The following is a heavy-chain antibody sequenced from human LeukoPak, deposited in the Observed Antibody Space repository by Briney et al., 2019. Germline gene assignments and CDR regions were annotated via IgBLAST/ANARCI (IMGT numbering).Heavy chain of an antibody. D-gene: IGHD4-17*01. CDR1: GYTFTSYG. J-gene: IGHJ3*02. V-gene: IGHV1-18*01. CDR2: ISAYNGNT. CDR3: ANLFVGDYGVDDGDAFDI. Sequence: GASVKVSCKASGYTFTSYGISWVRQAPGQGLEWMGWISAYNGNTNYAQKLQGRVTMTPDTSTSTAYMELRSLRSDDTAVYYCANLFVGDYGVDDGDAFDIWGQGTMVTVSS.